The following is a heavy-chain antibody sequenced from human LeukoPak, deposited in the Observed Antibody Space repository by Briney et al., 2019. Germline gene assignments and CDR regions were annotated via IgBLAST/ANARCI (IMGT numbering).Heavy chain of an antibody. CDR2: VSGSGGVT. D-gene: IGHD6-6*01. J-gene: IGHJ4*02. CDR1: GLTFYNYA. Sequence: GGSLRLSCAATGLTFYNYAMSWVRQSPGKGLEWVSGVSGSGGVTYYADSVKGRFTISRDNSKNTLNLQMNSLRAEDTALYYCARGRVDYSSSLTYFDYWGQGTLATVSP. V-gene: IGHV3-23*01. CDR3: ARGRVDYSSSLTYFDY.